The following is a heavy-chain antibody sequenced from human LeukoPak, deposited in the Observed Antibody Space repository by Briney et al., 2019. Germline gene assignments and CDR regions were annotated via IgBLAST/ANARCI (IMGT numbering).Heavy chain of an antibody. Sequence: PSETLSLTCTVSGGSISSYYWSWIRQPPGKGLEWIGYIYYSGSTNYNPSLKSRVTISVDTSKNQFSLKLSSVTAADTAMYYCASVLLGYWGQGTLVTVSS. D-gene: IGHD3-10*01. CDR1: GGSISSYY. CDR2: IYYSGST. J-gene: IGHJ4*02. CDR3: ASVLLGY. V-gene: IGHV4-59*01.